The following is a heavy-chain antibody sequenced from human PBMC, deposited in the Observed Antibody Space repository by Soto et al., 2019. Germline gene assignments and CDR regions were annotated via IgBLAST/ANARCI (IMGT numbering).Heavy chain of an antibody. CDR2: ISYDGSNK. D-gene: IGHD6-19*01. J-gene: IGHJ6*02. CDR3: AKGKLGDSSGWLYYYGMDV. V-gene: IGHV3-30*18. Sequence: GGSLRLSCAASGFTFSSYGMHWVRQAPGKGLEWVAVISYDGSNKYYADSVKGRFTISRDNSKNTLYLQMNSLRAEDTAVYYCAKGKLGDSSGWLYYYGMDVWGQGTTVTVSS. CDR1: GFTFSSYG.